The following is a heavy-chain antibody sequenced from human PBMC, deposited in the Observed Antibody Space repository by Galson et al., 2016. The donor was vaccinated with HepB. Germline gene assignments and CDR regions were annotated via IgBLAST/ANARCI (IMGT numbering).Heavy chain of an antibody. Sequence: LSLTCTVSGGSISSGGYYWSWIRRHPGKGLEWIGYIYHSGSTYYNPSLKSRVSISVDTSKNQFSLRLSSVTAADTAVYYCARDRSSGSGNFGYWGQGTLVTVSS. CDR3: ARDRSSGSGNFGY. CDR2: IYHSGST. D-gene: IGHD3-10*01. J-gene: IGHJ4*02. CDR1: GGSISSGGYY. V-gene: IGHV4-31*03.